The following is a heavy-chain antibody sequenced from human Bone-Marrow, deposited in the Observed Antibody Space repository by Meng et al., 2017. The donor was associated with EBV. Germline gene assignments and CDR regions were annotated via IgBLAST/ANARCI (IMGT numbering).Heavy chain of an antibody. Sequence: QVQLQQWGAGLLKPSEXRSLTGAVYGGSFSGYYWSWIRQPPGKGLEWIGEINHSGSTNYNPSLKSRVTISVDTSKNQFSLKLSSVTAADTAVYYCARMLGYCSGGSCSQPYWGQGTLVTVSS. CDR2: INHSGST. D-gene: IGHD2-15*01. V-gene: IGHV4-34*01. J-gene: IGHJ4*02. CDR3: ARMLGYCSGGSCSQPY. CDR1: GGSFSGYY.